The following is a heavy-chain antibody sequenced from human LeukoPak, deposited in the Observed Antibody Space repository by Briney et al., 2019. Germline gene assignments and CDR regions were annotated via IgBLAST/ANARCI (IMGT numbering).Heavy chain of an antibody. CDR3: ARGRGGTYYYDSSGFTYFDY. Sequence: ASVKVSCKASGYTFTSYGINWVRQAPGQGLEWMGWISAYNGNTNYAQKLQGRVTMTTDTSTSTAYMELRSLRSDDTAVYYCARGRGGTYYYDSSGFTYFDYWGQGTLVTVSS. V-gene: IGHV1-18*01. D-gene: IGHD3-22*01. CDR2: ISAYNGNT. CDR1: GYTFTSYG. J-gene: IGHJ4*02.